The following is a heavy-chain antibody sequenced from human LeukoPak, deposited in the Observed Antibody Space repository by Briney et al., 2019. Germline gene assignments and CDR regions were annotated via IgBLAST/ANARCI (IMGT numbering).Heavy chain of an antibody. Sequence: SETLSLTCTVSGGSISSYYWSWIRQPPGQGLEWIGYISDSGSTNYKPSLKSRVTISVDTSKNQFSLKLSSVTAADTAVYYCARHYYGSGSYYWFDPWGQGTLVTVSS. J-gene: IGHJ5*02. V-gene: IGHV4-59*01. CDR1: GGSISSYY. CDR3: ARHYYGSGSYYWFDP. CDR2: ISDSGST. D-gene: IGHD3-10*01.